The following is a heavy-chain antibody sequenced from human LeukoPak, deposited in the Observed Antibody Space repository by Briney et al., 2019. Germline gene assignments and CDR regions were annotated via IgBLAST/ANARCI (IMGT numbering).Heavy chain of an antibody. CDR2: ISSSGSTI. Sequence: GGSLRLSCAASGFTFSDYYMSWIRQAPGKGLEWVSYISSSGSTIYYAASVQGRFTISRDNAKDSLSLPMNSLRADDTAVYYCARSTRGSGSYYQAYWGQGTLVTVSS. CDR1: GFTFSDYY. CDR3: ARSTRGSGSYYQAY. V-gene: IGHV3-11*01. D-gene: IGHD3-10*01. J-gene: IGHJ4*02.